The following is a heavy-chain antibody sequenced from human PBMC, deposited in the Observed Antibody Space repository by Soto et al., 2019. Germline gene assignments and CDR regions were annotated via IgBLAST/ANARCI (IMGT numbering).Heavy chain of an antibody. J-gene: IGHJ4*02. CDR3: AHTRRLRGGAYYWVCGY. CDR2: VYWDDDK. D-gene: IGHD1-26*01. V-gene: IGHV2-5*02. CDR1: GFSLSTEGVG. Sequence: KESGPTLVKPTQTLTLTCTFSGFSLSTEGVGVGWIRQPLGKALEWLAFVYWDDDKRYSPSLNSRLTITKDTSKNQVVLTITNMDPVDTSTYYCAHTRRLRGGAYYWVCGYWGQGTLVTVSS.